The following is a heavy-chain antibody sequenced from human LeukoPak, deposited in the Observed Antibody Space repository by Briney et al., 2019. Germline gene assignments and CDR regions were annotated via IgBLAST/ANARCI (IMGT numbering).Heavy chain of an antibody. Sequence: SETLSLTCTVSGGSISSYYWSWIRQPPGKGLEWIGYIYYSGSTNYNPSLKGRVTISVDTSKNQFSLKLSSVTAADTAVYYCARQHYPSMAAADAFDIWGQETMVTVSS. D-gene: IGHD6-13*01. CDR1: GGSISSYY. CDR3: ARQHYPSMAAADAFDI. V-gene: IGHV4-59*08. CDR2: IYYSGST. J-gene: IGHJ3*02.